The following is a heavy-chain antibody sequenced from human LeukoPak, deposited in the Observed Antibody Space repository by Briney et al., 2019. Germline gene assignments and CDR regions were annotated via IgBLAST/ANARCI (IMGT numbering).Heavy chain of an antibody. CDR3: ARDLRGQWRGNNWFDP. Sequence: GASVKVSCKASGYTFTSYYMHWVRQAPGQGLEWMGIINPSGGSTNYAQKFQGRVTITADKSTSTAYMELSSLRSEDTAVYYCARDLRGQWRGNNWFDPWGQGTLVTVSS. CDR2: INPSGGST. V-gene: IGHV1-46*01. CDR1: GYTFTSYY. D-gene: IGHD6-19*01. J-gene: IGHJ5*02.